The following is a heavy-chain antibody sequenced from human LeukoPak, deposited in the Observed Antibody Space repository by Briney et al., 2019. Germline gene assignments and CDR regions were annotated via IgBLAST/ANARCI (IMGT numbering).Heavy chain of an antibody. CDR2: ISSSGSTI. CDR3: VRGRRSYGFDH. J-gene: IGHJ4*02. Sequence: GGSLRLSCAASGFTFSDYYMSWIRQAPGKGLEWVSYISSSGSTIYYADSVKGRFTISKETAKNTLYLQMAGLRDDDTAVYYCVRGRRSYGFDHWGQGTLVTVSS. CDR1: GFTFSDYY. D-gene: IGHD3-16*01. V-gene: IGHV3-11*04.